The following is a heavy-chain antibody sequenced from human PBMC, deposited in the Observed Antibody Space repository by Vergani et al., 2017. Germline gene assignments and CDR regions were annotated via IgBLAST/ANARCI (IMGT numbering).Heavy chain of an antibody. D-gene: IGHD4-23*01. CDR3: EEDRTPYGGNPRGDY. J-gene: IGHJ4*02. V-gene: IGHV3-23*01. Sequence: EVQLLESGGGLVQPGGSLRLSCAASGFTFSSYAMSWVRQAPGKGREWVSAISGSGGSTFYADSGKGRFTISRDSSKNTLYQRMNSLRAGDTAVYYCEEDRTPYGGNPRGDYWGEGTLVSVSS. CDR1: GFTFSSYA. CDR2: ISGSGGST.